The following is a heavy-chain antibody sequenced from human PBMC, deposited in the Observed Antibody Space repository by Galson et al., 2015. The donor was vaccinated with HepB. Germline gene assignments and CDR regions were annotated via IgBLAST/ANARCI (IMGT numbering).Heavy chain of an antibody. CDR2: IFSNDEK. CDR1: GFSLSNARMG. CDR3: ARITGGPLYYYYYMDV. V-gene: IGHV2-26*01. J-gene: IGHJ6*03. Sequence: ALVKPTQTLTLTCTVSGFSLSNARMGVSWIRQPPGKALEWLAHIFSNDEKSYSTSLKSRLTISKDTSKSQVVLTMTNMDPVDTATYYCARITGGPLYYYYYMDVWGKGTTVTVSS. D-gene: IGHD2-8*02.